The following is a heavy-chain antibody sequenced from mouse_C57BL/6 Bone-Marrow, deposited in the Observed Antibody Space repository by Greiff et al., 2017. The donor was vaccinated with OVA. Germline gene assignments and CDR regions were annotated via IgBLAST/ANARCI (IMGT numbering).Heavy chain of an antibody. CDR2: IYPGRGST. Sequence: VQLQQPGAELVKPGASVKMSCKASGYTFTSYWITWVKQRPGQGLEWIGDIYPGRGSTNYNEKFKSKATLTVDTSSSTAYMQLSSLTSEDSAVYYCARDYYGSSYEGYGGQGTTLTVSS. V-gene: IGHV1-55*01. D-gene: IGHD1-1*01. CDR1: GYTFTSYW. J-gene: IGHJ2*01. CDR3: ARDYYGSSYEGY.